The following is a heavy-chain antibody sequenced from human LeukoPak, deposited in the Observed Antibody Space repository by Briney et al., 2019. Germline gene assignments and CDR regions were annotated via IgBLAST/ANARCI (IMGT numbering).Heavy chain of an antibody. CDR1: GFTFSSYA. J-gene: IGHJ4*02. CDR2: ISYDGSNK. V-gene: IGHV3-30-3*01. Sequence: PGGSLRLSCAASGFTFSSYAMHWVRQAPGKGLEWVAVISYDGSNKYYADSVKGRFTISRDNSKNTLYLQMNSLRAEDTAVYYCARDREDSSGYFDYWGQGTLDTVSS. D-gene: IGHD3-22*01. CDR3: ARDREDSSGYFDY.